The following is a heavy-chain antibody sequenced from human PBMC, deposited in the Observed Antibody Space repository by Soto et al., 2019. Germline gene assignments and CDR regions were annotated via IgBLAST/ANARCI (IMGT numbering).Heavy chain of an antibody. Sequence: PSETLCLTCTVSGGSISSCCWSWIRQPPGKGLEWIGYIYYNVNTNYNPSLKSRVTISVDTAKNQFSLNLSSVTAADTAVYYCARVVRGYASWLDPWCQGTLVTVSS. CDR1: GGSISSCC. J-gene: IGHJ5*02. CDR3: ARVVRGYASWLDP. V-gene: IGHV4-59*12. CDR2: IYYNVNT. D-gene: IGHD5-18*01.